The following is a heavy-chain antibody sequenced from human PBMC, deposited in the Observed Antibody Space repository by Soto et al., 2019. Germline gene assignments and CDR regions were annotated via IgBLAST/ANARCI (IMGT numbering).Heavy chain of an antibody. CDR3: STGRYRHGSDY. V-gene: IGHV3-15*07. CDR1: GFTLSNGW. J-gene: IGHJ4*02. D-gene: IGHD5-18*01. Sequence: PGGSLRVSCAASGFTLSNGWMTWGRQAPGKGLEWVGRIRSKADGGTTDYSAPVKGRFTISRDDSKDTLYLQMNSLKDEDTAVYYCSTGRYRHGSDYWGPGTLVTVSS. CDR2: IRSKADGGTT.